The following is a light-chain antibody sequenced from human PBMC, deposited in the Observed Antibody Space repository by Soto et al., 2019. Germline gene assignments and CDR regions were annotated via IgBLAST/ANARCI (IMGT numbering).Light chain of an antibody. Sequence: QSVLTQPPSASGTPGQRVTISCSGSSSKIGSNTVNWYQQLPGSAPKLLMYSTNQRPSGVPDRFSGSKSGNTASLTISGLQAEDEADYYCSSFTSGTSYVSGTGTKVTVL. J-gene: IGLJ1*01. V-gene: IGLV1-44*01. CDR1: SSKIGSNT. CDR2: STN. CDR3: SSFTSGTSYV.